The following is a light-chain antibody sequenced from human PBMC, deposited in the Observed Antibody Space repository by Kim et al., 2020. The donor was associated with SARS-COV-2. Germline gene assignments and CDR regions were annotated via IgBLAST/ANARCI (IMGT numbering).Light chain of an antibody. V-gene: IGKV3-15*01. CDR1: QGVSSN. Sequence: VPPGERATHSCRASQGVSSNLAWYQQKPGQAPRLLIYGTSTRATGIPSRFSGSGSGTEFTLTISGLQSEDFAVYSCQQYNKWPYTFGQGTKLEI. CDR3: QQYNKWPYT. J-gene: IGKJ2*01. CDR2: GTS.